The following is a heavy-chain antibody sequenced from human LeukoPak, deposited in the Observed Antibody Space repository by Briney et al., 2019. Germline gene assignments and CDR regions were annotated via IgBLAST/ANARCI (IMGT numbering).Heavy chain of an antibody. CDR2: IYYTGKT. Sequence: SETLSLTCTVSGGSISSYYWSWLRQPPGKALEWIGYIYYTGKTYYNPSLEGRVTILVDTSRNHFSVKLSSVTAADTAVYYCARSQNYYGSGDYWSQGTLVTVSS. CDR1: GGSISSYY. J-gene: IGHJ4*02. V-gene: IGHV4-59*01. CDR3: ARSQNYYGSGDY. D-gene: IGHD3-10*01.